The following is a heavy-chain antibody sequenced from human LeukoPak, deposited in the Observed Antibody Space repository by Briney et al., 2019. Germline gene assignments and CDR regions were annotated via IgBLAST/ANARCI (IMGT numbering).Heavy chain of an antibody. D-gene: IGHD2-2*01. Sequence: ASVKVSCKASGGTFSSYDISWVRQAPGQGLEWMGGIIPMFGRANYAQKFQGRVTISPHKSTSTAYMELSSLRSEDTAVYYCASGRTDIVVVPATLRNSFFDYWGQGPLVTVPS. J-gene: IGHJ4*02. V-gene: IGHV1-69*06. CDR2: IIPMFGRA. CDR3: ASGRTDIVVVPATLRNSFFDY. CDR1: GGTFSSYD.